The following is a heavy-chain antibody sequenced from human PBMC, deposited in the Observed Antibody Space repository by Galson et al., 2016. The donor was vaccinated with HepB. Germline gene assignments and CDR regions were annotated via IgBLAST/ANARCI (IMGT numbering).Heavy chain of an antibody. CDR2: IYYSGST. CDR1: GGSIISSSSYF. D-gene: IGHD5-24*01. J-gene: IGHJ5*02. CDR3: ASLRDGYNLNH. V-gene: IGHV4-39*01. Sequence: LSLTCTVSGGSIISSSSYFWGWIRQPPGKGLEWIGSIYYSGSTYYNPSLKSRLTISVDTSKNQFSLKLRSVTAADTAVYYCASLRDGYNLNHWGQGTLVTVSS.